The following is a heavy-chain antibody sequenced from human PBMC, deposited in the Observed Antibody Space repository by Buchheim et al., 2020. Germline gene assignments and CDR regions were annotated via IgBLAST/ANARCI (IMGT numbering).Heavy chain of an antibody. CDR3: ATRSCSSRACSRSRRDYYYGMDV. CDR1: GGSFSGFY. J-gene: IGHJ6*02. Sequence: QVQLQQWGAGLLKPSGTLSLTCAVSGGSFSGFYWSWFRQSPERGLEWIGEINHSGGTNYNPSLKSRVIISVDTSTNQFSLGLTSVTGADTAVYYCATRSCSSRACSRSRRDYYYGMDVWGQGTT. CDR2: INHSGGT. D-gene: IGHD2-2*01. V-gene: IGHV4-34*01.